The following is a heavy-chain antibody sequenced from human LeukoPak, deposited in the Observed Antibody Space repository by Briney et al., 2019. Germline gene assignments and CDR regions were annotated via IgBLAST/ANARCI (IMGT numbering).Heavy chain of an antibody. CDR2: IYYSGST. D-gene: IGHD3-10*01. Sequence: SETLSLTCTVPGGSISSYYWSWIRQPPGKGLEWIGYIYYSGSTNYNPSLKSRVTISVDTSKNQFSLTLTSVTAADTAVYYCARLGRSGGKYYFDYWGQGTLVTVSS. CDR1: GGSISSYY. V-gene: IGHV4-59*12. CDR3: ARLGRSGGKYYFDY. J-gene: IGHJ4*02.